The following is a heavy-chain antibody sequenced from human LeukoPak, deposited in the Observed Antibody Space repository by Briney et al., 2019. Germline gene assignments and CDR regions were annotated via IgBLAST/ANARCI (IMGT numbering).Heavy chain of an antibody. CDR3: ARRVGYCSGGSCYFDY. D-gene: IGHD2-15*01. Sequence: PSETLSLTCTVSGGSISSGGYYCSWIRQHPGKGLEWIGYIYYSGSTYYNPSLKSRVTISVETSKNQFSLTLTSVTAADTAVYYCARRVGYCSGGSCYFDYWGQGTLVTVSS. J-gene: IGHJ4*02. CDR2: IYYSGST. V-gene: IGHV4-31*03. CDR1: GGSISSGGYY.